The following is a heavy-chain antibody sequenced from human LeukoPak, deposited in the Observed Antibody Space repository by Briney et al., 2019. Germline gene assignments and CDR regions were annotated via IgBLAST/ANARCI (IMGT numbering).Heavy chain of an antibody. Sequence: SVKVSCKASGGTFSSYAISWVRQAPGQGLEWMGGIIPIFGTANYAQKFQGRVTITADESTSTAYMELSSLRSEDTAVYYCARDTPYGGSFEGYYYYGMDVWGQGTTVTVSS. CDR3: ARDTPYGGSFEGYYYYGMDV. CDR2: IIPIFGTA. CDR1: GGTFSSYA. D-gene: IGHD1-26*01. J-gene: IGHJ6*02. V-gene: IGHV1-69*13.